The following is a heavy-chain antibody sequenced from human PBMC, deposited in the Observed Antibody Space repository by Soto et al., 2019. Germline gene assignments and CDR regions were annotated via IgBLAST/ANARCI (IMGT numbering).Heavy chain of an antibody. V-gene: IGHV5-51*01. CDR2: IYPGDSDT. CDR3: ASPQRGYCSSTSCYDAFDI. J-gene: IGHJ3*02. CDR1: GYSFTSYW. D-gene: IGHD2-2*01. Sequence: GESLKISCKGSGYSFTSYWIGWVRQMPGKGLEWMGIIYPGDSDTRYSPSFQGQVTISADKSISTAYLQWSSLKASDTAMYYCASPQRGYCSSTSCYDAFDIWGQGTTVTVSS.